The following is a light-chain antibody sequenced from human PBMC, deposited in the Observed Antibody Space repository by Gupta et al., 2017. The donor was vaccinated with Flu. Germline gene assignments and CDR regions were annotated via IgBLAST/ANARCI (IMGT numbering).Light chain of an antibody. CDR1: SNDVGGYNE. J-gene: IGLJ2*01. Sequence: SITISSTETSNDVGGYNEVSYYQQHPIKAPNLMIDVVSNRPSGVSNRFSGTKAGNTAFLTISELQDDDEDDYYSSSDTSSSTLVFGGGTKLTVL. CDR3: SSDTSSSTLV. V-gene: IGLV2-14*01. CDR2: VVS.